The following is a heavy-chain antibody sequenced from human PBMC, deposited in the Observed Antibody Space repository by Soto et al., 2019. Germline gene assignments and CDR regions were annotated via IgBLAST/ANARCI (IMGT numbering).Heavy chain of an antibody. V-gene: IGHV4-61*01. Sequence: PSETLSLTCTVSGGSVSSGSYYWSWIPQPPGQGLEWIGYIYYSGNNNSNPSLKKRVTITVDTAKNPFALKRSPGTAGGTVVYYCARDQKLSSGRPPPYYYGMDVWGQGTTVTVAS. J-gene: IGHJ6*02. CDR3: ARDQKLSSGRPPPYYYGMDV. CDR2: IYYSGNN. D-gene: IGHD3-10*01. CDR1: GGSVSSGSYY.